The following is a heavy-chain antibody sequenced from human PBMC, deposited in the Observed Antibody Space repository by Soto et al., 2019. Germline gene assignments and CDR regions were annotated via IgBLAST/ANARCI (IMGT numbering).Heavy chain of an antibody. CDR1: GGTFSRHA. V-gene: IGHV1-69*13. J-gene: IGHJ5*02. CDR2: IIPLFGTT. D-gene: IGHD6-13*01. Sequence: SVKVSCKSSGGTFSRHAINWVRQAPGQGLEWMGGIIPLFGTTNYAQKFKGRLAITADESTNTTYMELSSLKSEDAAVYYCARASIHGSSWYFWFDPWGQGTLVTVSS. CDR3: ARASIHGSSWYFWFDP.